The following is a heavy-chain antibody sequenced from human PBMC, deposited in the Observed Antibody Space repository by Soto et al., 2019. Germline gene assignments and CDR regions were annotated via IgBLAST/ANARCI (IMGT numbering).Heavy chain of an antibody. D-gene: IGHD3-22*01. V-gene: IGHV4-59*01. J-gene: IGHJ3*02. CDR1: GASIRSSY. CDR3: ARGYYDSRGQSNTFDI. Sequence: SETLSLTCTVSGASIRSSYWSWIRQSPGKGLEWVGFVYHSGSTNSNPSLKSRVTMSVDTSKNQFSLKLSSVTAADTAVYYCARGYYDSRGQSNTFDIWGQGTMVTVSS. CDR2: VYHSGST.